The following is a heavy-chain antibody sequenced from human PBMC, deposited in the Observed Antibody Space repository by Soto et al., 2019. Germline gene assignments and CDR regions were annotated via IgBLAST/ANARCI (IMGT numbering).Heavy chain of an antibody. V-gene: IGHV3-66*01. Sequence: EVQLVESGGGLVQPGGSLRLSCAASGFTVSSNYMNWVRQAPGKGLEWVSVIYSGGTTYYGDSVKGRFTISRDKSKNTLFLQLNSLRAEDTAVYFCAREGGGSHYMDVWGKGTTVTVSS. J-gene: IGHJ6*03. D-gene: IGHD2-15*01. CDR2: IYSGGTT. CDR3: AREGGGSHYMDV. CDR1: GFTVSSNY.